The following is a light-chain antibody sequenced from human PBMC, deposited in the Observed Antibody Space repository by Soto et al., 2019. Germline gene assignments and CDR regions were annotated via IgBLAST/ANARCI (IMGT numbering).Light chain of an antibody. CDR1: QAVSTW. CDR3: QQANSFPRT. CDR2: AAS. J-gene: IGKJ4*01. Sequence: IQMTPSPSFVSASVGDRVTITCRASQAVSTWLAWYQQKPGDAPKLLIYAASTLQSGVPSRFSGSGSGTDFTLTIRSLQPEDFATYYCQQANSFPRTVGGGTKVEIK. V-gene: IGKV1-12*01.